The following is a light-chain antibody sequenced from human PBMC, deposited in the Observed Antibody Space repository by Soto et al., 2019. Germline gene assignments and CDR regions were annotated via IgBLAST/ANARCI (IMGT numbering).Light chain of an antibody. V-gene: IGKV3-20*01. CDR3: QQYGSSYPYT. Sequence: EVVLTQSPGTLSLSPGERATLSCRASQSVSNNYFAWYQQKPGQAPRLLIFGSSDRAAYILDRFSGSGSGTDFTLTISRLEPEDFAVYYCQQYGSSYPYTFGQGTKVEIK. J-gene: IGKJ2*01. CDR2: GSS. CDR1: QSVSNNY.